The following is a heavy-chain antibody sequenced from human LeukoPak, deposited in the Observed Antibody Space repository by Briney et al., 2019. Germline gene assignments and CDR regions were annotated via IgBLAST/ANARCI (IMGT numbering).Heavy chain of an antibody. CDR1: GVSLSISH. CDR3: SLGYVEPLDH. J-gene: IGHJ4*02. CDR2: MSYTGKT. Sequence: PSETLSLTCNDSGVSLSISHWNWIRQRPGKGLEWIGCMSYTGKTDYNPSLKSRVSIPLGSSNNHFSMKLTSITAADTAVYYYSLGYVEPLDHWDQGVLATVCS. V-gene: IGHV4-59*01. D-gene: IGHD5-12*01.